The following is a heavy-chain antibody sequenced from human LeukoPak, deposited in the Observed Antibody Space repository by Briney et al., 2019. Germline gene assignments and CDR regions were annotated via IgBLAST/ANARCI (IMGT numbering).Heavy chain of an antibody. CDR2: ISSDGTNK. Sequence: TGGSLRLSCAASGFTLSSHIVHWVRQAPGKGLEWVAVISSDGTNKFYADSLKGRFTISRDNSKDTLYLQMNSLRAEDTAVYYCARDLPFYDSSVYYTAWGQGTLVTVSS. J-gene: IGHJ4*02. V-gene: IGHV3-30*04. D-gene: IGHD3-22*01. CDR3: ARDLPFYDSSVYYTA. CDR1: GFTLSSHI.